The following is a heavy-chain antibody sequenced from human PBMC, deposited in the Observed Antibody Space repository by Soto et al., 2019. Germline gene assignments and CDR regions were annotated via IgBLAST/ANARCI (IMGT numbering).Heavy chain of an antibody. J-gene: IGHJ3*02. D-gene: IGHD3-10*01. CDR3: ASKVLLWFGEDAFDI. CDR1: GLTVSSNY. Sequence: GSLRLSGAACGLTVSSNYMSWVRQATGKGLEWVSVIYSGGSTYYADSVKGRFTISRDNSKNTLYLQMNSLRAEDTAVYYCASKVLLWFGEDAFDIWGQGTMLTVSS. V-gene: IGHV3-66*01. CDR2: IYSGGST.